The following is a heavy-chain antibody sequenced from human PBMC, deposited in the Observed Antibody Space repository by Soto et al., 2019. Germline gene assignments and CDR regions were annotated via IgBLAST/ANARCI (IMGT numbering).Heavy chain of an antibody. Sequence: ASVKVSCKASGYTFTGYYMHWVRQAPGQGLEWMGWINPNSGGTNYAQKFQGRVTMTRDTSISTAYMELSRLRSDDTAVYYCARDPQLTTDDREYGGFDHWGQGTLVTVSS. D-gene: IGHD3-9*01. CDR3: ARDPQLTTDDREYGGFDH. CDR2: INPNSGGT. V-gene: IGHV1-2*02. J-gene: IGHJ5*02. CDR1: GYTFTGYY.